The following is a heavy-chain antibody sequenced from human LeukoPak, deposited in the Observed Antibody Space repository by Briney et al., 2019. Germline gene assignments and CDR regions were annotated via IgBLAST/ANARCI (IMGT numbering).Heavy chain of an antibody. D-gene: IGHD3-10*01. CDR1: GYTFTANY. V-gene: IGHV1-2*02. J-gene: IGHJ3*02. CDR3: ARTSMVRGVYHDAFDI. Sequence: GSLKVSCKASGYTFTANYMHWVRHAPGQGVEWMGWINPNSGGTNNAQKFQGRGTMTRDTSISTAYMEMSRLRSEDTAVYYCARTSMVRGVYHDAFDIWGQGTTVTVSS. CDR2: INPNSGGT.